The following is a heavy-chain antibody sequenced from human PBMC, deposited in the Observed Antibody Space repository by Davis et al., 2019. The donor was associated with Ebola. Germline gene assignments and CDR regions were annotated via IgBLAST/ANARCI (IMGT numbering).Heavy chain of an antibody. V-gene: IGHV1-69*02. CDR1: GGTFSSYT. CDR2: IIPILGIA. J-gene: IGHJ4*02. CDR3: ARLNDEGYSNGWYPF. Sequence: SVKVSCKASGGTFSSYTISWVRQAPGQGLEWMGRIIPILGIANYAQKFQGRVTITADKSTSTAYMELSSLRSEDTAVYYCARLNDEGYSNGWYPFWGQGTLVTVSS. D-gene: IGHD6-19*01.